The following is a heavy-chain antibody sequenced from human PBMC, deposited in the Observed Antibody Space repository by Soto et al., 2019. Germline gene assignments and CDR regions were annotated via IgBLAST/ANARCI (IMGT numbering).Heavy chain of an antibody. D-gene: IGHD3-16*01. CDR3: AIDRSGGGVIGVHYYYCMDV. CDR2: IKQDGSEK. J-gene: IGHJ6*02. V-gene: IGHV3-7*01. CDR1: GFTFSSYW. Sequence: GGSLRLSCAASGFTFSSYWMSWVRQAPGKGLEWVANIKQDGSEKYYVDSVKGRFTISRDNAKNSLYLQMNSLRAEDTAVYYCAIDRSGGGVIGVHYYYCMDVWGQGTTVTVSS.